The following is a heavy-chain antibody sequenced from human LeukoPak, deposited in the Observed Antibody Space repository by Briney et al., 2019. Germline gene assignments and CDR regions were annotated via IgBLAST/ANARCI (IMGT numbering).Heavy chain of an antibody. CDR3: AKTLHYGHYGKFDY. CDR2: ISGSGDST. V-gene: IGHV3-23*01. CDR1: GFTFSTYA. J-gene: IGHJ4*02. D-gene: IGHD4-17*01. Sequence: GGSLRLSCAASGFTFSTYAMNWVRQAPGKGLEWVSAISGSGDSTYYADSVKGRFTISGDNSKNTLYLQMNSLRAEDTAVYYCAKTLHYGHYGKFDYWGQGTLVTVSS.